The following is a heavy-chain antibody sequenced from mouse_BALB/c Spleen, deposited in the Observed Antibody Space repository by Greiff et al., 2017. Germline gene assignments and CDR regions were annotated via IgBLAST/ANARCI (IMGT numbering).Heavy chain of an antibody. CDR1: GYSITSDYA. CDR3: ARLEVGAWFAY. Sequence: EVKLVESGPGLVKPSQSLSLTCTVTGYSITSDYAWNWIRQFPGNKLEWMGYISYSGSTSYNPSLKSRISITRDTSKNQFFLQLNSVTTEDTATYYCARLEVGAWFAYWGQGTLVTVSA. V-gene: IGHV3-2*02. D-gene: IGHD1-1*02. J-gene: IGHJ3*01. CDR2: ISYSGST.